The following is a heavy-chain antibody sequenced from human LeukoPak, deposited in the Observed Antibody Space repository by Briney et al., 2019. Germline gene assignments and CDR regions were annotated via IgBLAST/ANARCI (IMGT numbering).Heavy chain of an antibody. D-gene: IGHD6-19*01. J-gene: IGHJ5*02. V-gene: IGHV1-18*01. CDR3: ASPGSQYSSGWYAL. CDR1: GYTFTSYG. Sequence: ASVKVSCKASGYTFTSYGISWVRQAPGQGLEWMGWISAYNGNTNYAQKLQGRVTMTTDTSTSTAYMELRSLRSDDTAVYYCASPGSQYSSGWYALWGQGTLVTVSS. CDR2: ISAYNGNT.